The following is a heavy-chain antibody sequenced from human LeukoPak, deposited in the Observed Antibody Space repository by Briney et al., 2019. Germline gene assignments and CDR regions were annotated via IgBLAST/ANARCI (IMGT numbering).Heavy chain of an antibody. CDR2: IIPSGGST. D-gene: IGHD3-16*01. Sequence: ASVKVSCKASGYTFTGYYMHWVRQAPGQGLEWVGWIIPSGGSTSYAQKFQGRVTMTRDMSTSTVYMELSSLRSEDTAVYYCARDQFWGSRPKYYYYYYMDVWGKGTTVTVSS. V-gene: IGHV1-46*01. J-gene: IGHJ6*03. CDR3: ARDQFWGSRPKYYYYYYMDV. CDR1: GYTFTGYY.